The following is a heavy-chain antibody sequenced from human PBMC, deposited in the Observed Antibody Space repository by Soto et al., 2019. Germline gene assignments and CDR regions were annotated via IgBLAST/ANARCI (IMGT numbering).Heavy chain of an antibody. CDR3: AATFPLRYGDPSGFDY. V-gene: IGHV3-23*01. Sequence: EVQLLESGGGLVQPGGSLRLSCAASGITFSNYAMYWVRLAPGKGLEWVSTIVSSGGVTYYAGSVKGRFTISRDNSKNTVYLQMDSLGAEDTAVYFCAATFPLRYGDPSGFDYWGQGTLVAVSS. D-gene: IGHD4-17*01. CDR2: IVSSGGVT. J-gene: IGHJ4*02. CDR1: GITFSNYA.